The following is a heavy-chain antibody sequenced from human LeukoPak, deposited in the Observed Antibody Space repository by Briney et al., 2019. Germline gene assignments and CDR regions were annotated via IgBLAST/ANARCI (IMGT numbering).Heavy chain of an antibody. J-gene: IGHJ5*02. V-gene: IGHV4-59*12. CDR1: GGSISSYY. CDR2: IYYSGST. Sequence: SETLSLTCTVAGGSISSYYWSWIRQPPGKGLEWIVYIYYSGSTNYNPSLKSRVTISVDTSKNQFSLKLSSVTAADTAVYYCARDYGAMDRGYCSGGSCYGGSNWFDPWGQGTLVTVSS. CDR3: ARDYGAMDRGYCSGGSCYGGSNWFDP. D-gene: IGHD2-15*01.